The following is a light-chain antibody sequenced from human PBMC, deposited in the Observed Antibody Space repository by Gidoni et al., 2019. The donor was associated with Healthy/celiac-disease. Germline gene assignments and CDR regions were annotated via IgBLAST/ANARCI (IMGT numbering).Light chain of an antibody. CDR2: AAS. Sequence: DTQMNQSPSSLSASVGDRVHITCRASQSISSYLNWYQQKPGKAPKLLIYAASSLQSGVPSRFSGSGSGTDFSLTISSLQPEDFATYYCQQSYSTPRTFGGGTKVEIK. V-gene: IGKV1-39*01. CDR3: QQSYSTPRT. CDR1: QSISSY. J-gene: IGKJ4*02.